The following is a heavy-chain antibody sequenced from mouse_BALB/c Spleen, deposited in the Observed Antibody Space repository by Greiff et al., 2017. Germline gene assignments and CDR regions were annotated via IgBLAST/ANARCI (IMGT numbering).Heavy chain of an antibody. CDR2: ISSGGST. CDR1: GFTFSSYA. J-gene: IGHJ2*01. D-gene: IGHD1-1*01. Sequence: DVQLVESGGGLVKPGGSLKLSCAASGFTFSSYAMSWVRQTPEKRLEWVASISSGGSTYYPDSVKGRFTISRDNARNILYLQMSSLRSEDTAMYYSARGADYYGSIPDYWGEGTTLTVSP. V-gene: IGHV5-6-5*01. CDR3: ARGADYYGSIPDY.